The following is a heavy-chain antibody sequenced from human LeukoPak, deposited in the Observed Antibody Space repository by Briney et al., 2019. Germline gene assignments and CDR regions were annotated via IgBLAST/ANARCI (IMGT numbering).Heavy chain of an antibody. V-gene: IGHV1-69*13. Sequence: SVKVSCKASGGTFVSYVISWVRQAPGQGLDWMGGIIPIFGTAHYAQKFQGRLTITADESTSTVYMEMSSLRSEDTAMYYCAKEGDTALVTGYFDLWGRGTLVIVSA. J-gene: IGHJ2*01. CDR2: IIPIFGTA. CDR3: AKEGDTALVTGYFDL. CDR1: GGTFVSYV. D-gene: IGHD5-18*01.